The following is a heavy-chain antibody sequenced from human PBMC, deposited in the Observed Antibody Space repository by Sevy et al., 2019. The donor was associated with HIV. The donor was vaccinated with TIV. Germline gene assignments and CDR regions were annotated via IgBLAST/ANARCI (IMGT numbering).Heavy chain of an antibody. Sequence: GGSLRLSCAASGFTFSDYYMSWIRQAPGKGLEWVSYISSSGSTIYYADSVKGRFTISRDNAKNSLYLQMNSLRAEDTAVYYCARDLTVDTAMYVYYYYYYGMDVWGQGTTVTVSS. J-gene: IGHJ6*02. CDR3: ARDLTVDTAMYVYYYYYYGMDV. CDR1: GFTFSDYY. V-gene: IGHV3-11*01. D-gene: IGHD5-18*01. CDR2: ISSSGSTI.